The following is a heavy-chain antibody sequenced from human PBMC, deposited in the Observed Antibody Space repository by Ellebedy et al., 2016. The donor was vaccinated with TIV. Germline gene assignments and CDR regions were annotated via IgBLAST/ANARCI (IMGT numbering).Heavy chain of an antibody. Sequence: SGPTLVKPTQTLTLTCSFSGFSLSTNGVGVGWIRQPPGKALEWLALISGDDAKRYRPSLKRRLTITQDTSKNQVVLTMTNMDPVDTATYYCAHSSMIVVLPFDFWGQGTLVTVSS. D-gene: IGHD3-22*01. CDR1: GFSLSTNGVG. J-gene: IGHJ4*02. V-gene: IGHV2-5*02. CDR3: AHSSMIVVLPFDF. CDR2: ISGDDAK.